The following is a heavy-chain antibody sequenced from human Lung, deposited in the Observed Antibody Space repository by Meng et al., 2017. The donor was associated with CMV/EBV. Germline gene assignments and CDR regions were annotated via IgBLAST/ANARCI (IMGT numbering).Heavy chain of an antibody. CDR3: ARVNIVVVPAAPLDV. Sequence: SXKISXASSGFTFSSYAMHWVRQAPGKGLEWVAVISYDGSKEYYADTVKGRFTISRDNSKNTLYLQMNSLGAGDTAVYYCARVNIVVVPAAPLDVWGQGTTVXVSS. J-gene: IGHJ6*02. CDR2: ISYDGSKE. V-gene: IGHV3-30-3*01. D-gene: IGHD2-2*01. CDR1: GFTFSSYA.